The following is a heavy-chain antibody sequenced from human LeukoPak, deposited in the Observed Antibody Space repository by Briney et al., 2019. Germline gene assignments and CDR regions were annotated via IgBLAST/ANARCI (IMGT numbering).Heavy chain of an antibody. V-gene: IGHV4-34*01. CDR2: INHSGST. Sequence: PSETLSLTCAVYSGSFSGYSWSWIRQPPGKGLEWIGEINHSGSTNYNPSLKSRVTISVDTSKNQFSLKLSSVTAADTAVYYCARAAHAGGDTAMANTLDYWGQGTLVTVSS. CDR3: ARAAHAGGDTAMANTLDY. CDR1: SGSFSGYS. D-gene: IGHD5-18*01. J-gene: IGHJ4*02.